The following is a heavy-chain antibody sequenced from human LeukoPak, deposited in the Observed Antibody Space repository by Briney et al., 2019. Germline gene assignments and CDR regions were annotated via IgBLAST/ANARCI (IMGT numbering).Heavy chain of an antibody. D-gene: IGHD1-1*01. J-gene: IGHJ6*03. V-gene: IGHV3-7*01. CDR2: IKQDGSEK. Sequence: QAGGSLRLSCAASGFTFSDYYRSWLRQAPGKGRGGVANIKQDGSEKYYVDSVKGRFTISRDNAKNSLYLQMNSLRAEDTAVYYCARSPGTTFHYYMDVWGKGTTVTISS. CDR1: GFTFSDYY. CDR3: ARSPGTTFHYYMDV.